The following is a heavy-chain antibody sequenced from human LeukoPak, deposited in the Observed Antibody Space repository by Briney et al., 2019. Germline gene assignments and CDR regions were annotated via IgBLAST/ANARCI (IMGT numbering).Heavy chain of an antibody. J-gene: IGHJ4*02. CDR3: ARANNSSWHN. V-gene: IGHV3-7*01. CDR2: IKPDGSAQ. Sequence: GGSLRLSCATSGFTFSSNWMSWVRNVPGRGLDWVANIKPDGSAQYYAASVKGRFTVSRDNAKNSVYLQMNSLRVEDTAVYYCARANNSSWHNWGQGTLVTVSA. CDR1: GFTFSSNW. D-gene: IGHD6-13*01.